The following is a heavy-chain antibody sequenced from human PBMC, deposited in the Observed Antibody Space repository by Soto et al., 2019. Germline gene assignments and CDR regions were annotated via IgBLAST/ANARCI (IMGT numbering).Heavy chain of an antibody. CDR1: GGSISSSSYY. CDR3: AGISLRYFDWLPSYYFDY. J-gene: IGHJ4*02. CDR2: IYYSGST. Sequence: PSETLSLTCTVSGGSISSSSYYWGWIRQPPGKGLEWIGSIYYSGSTYYNPSLKSRVTISVDTSKNQFSLKLSSVTAADTAVYYCAGISLRYFDWLPSYYFDYWGQGTLVTVSS. D-gene: IGHD3-9*01. V-gene: IGHV4-39*01.